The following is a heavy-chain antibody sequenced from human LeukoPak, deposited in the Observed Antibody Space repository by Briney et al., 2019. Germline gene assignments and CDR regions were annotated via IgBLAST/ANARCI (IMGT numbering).Heavy chain of an antibody. CDR2: IDPKTGNT. CDR1: GYTFHAYY. V-gene: IGHV1-2*02. CDR3: ASEAFCASGNCYLQRVAS. Sequence: ASVKVSCKPSGYTFHAYYMHWLGQAPGKGREGVGWIDPKTGNTRYAQKFQGRVTITRDTPIGAVYMEVSSLKSDDTAVYYCASEAFCASGNCYLQRVASWGPGTLVTVSS. J-gene: IGHJ4*02. D-gene: IGHD3-22*01.